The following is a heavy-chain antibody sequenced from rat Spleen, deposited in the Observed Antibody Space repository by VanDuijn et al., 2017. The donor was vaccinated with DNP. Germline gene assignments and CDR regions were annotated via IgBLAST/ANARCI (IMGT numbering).Heavy chain of an antibody. V-gene: IGHV5-58*01. CDR3: TTDAAY. J-gene: IGHJ3*01. CDR2: MRYEGDNT. Sequence: EVQLVETGGGLVQPGRSLKLSCVASGFTFSSYWMYWIRQAPGKGLEWVAYMRYEGDNTYHGDSVKGRFTISRDNAESSLYLQMDSLRSEDTATYYCTTDAAYWGQGTLVTVSS. CDR1: GFTFSSYW.